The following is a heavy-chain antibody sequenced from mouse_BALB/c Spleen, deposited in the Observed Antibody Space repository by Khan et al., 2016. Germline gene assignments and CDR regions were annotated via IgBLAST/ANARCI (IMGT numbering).Heavy chain of an antibody. J-gene: IGHJ1*01. CDR3: ASTFWYFDV. Sequence: EVKLLESGGGLVQPGGSLKLSCAASGFDFSSYWMSWVRQAPGKGLEWIGDINPDSSTINYTPSLKDKFIISRDNAKNTLYLQMSKLRSEDTALKYCASTFWYFDVWGAGTTVTVSS. CDR2: INPDSSTI. CDR1: GFDFSSYW. V-gene: IGHV4-1*02.